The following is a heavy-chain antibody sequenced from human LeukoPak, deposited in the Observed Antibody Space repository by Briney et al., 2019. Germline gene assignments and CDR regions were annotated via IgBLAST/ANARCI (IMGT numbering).Heavy chain of an antibody. CDR3: ARVNGYDVGAGY. CDR2: IYHSGST. CDR1: GGSISSGGYY. J-gene: IGHJ4*02. Sequence: PSQTLSLTCTVPGGSISSGGYYWSWIRQPPGKGLEWIGYIYHSGSTYYNPSLKSRVTISVDRSKNQFSLKLSSVTAADTAVYYCARVNGYDVGAGYWGQGTLVTVSS. D-gene: IGHD5-12*01. V-gene: IGHV4-30-2*01.